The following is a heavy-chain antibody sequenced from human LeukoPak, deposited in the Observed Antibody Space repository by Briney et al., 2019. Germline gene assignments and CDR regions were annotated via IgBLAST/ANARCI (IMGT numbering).Heavy chain of an antibody. J-gene: IGHJ4*02. CDR1: GFTFDDYA. Sequence: GGSLRLSCAASGFTFDDYAMHWVRQAPGKGLEWVSGNSWNSGSIGYADSVKGGFTISRDNAKNSLYLQMNSLRAEDTALYYCAKGSVVVTATTFDYWGQGTLVTVSS. D-gene: IGHD2-21*02. CDR2: NSWNSGSI. CDR3: AKGSVVVTATTFDY. V-gene: IGHV3-9*01.